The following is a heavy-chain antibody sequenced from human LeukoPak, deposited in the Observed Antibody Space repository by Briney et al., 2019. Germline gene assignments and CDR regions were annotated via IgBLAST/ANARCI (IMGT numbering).Heavy chain of an antibody. CDR3: ARDPYYYDSSGYPYYYGMDV. Sequence: SVKVSCKASGGTFSSYAISWVRQAPGQGLEWMGGIIPIFGTANYAQKFQGGVTITADESTSTAYMELSSLRSEDTAVYYCARDPYYYDSSGYPYYYGMDVWGQGPTVTVSS. J-gene: IGHJ6*02. V-gene: IGHV1-69*13. CDR2: IIPIFGTA. CDR1: GGTFSSYA. D-gene: IGHD3-22*01.